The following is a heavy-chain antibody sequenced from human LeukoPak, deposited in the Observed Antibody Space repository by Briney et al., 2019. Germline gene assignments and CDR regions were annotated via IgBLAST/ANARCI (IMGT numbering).Heavy chain of an antibody. V-gene: IGHV1-46*03. CDR2: INPSGGST. D-gene: IGHD6-13*01. Sequence: ASVKVSCKASGYTFSSYYMHWVRQAPGQGLEWLGIINPSGGSTSYAQKFQGRVTMTRDTSTSTVYMELSSLRSEDTALYYCARETAAAGSPSFDYWGQGTLVTVSS. CDR1: GYTFSSYY. J-gene: IGHJ4*02. CDR3: ARETAAAGSPSFDY.